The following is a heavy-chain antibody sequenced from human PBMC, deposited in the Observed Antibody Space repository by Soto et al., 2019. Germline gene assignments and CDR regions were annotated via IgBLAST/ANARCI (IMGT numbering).Heavy chain of an antibody. J-gene: IGHJ1*01. CDR3: ARTIAIAVAGYFQH. CDR2: IIPIFGTA. V-gene: IGHV1-69*13. D-gene: IGHD6-19*01. Sequence: SVKVSCKASGGTFSSYAISWVRQAPGQGLEWMGGIIPIFGTANYAQKFQGRVTITADESTSTAYMELSSLRSEDTAVYYCARTIAIAVAGYFQHWGQGTLVTVSS. CDR1: GGTFSSYA.